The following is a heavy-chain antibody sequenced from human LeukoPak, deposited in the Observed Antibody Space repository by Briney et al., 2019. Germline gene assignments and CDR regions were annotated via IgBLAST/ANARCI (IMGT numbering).Heavy chain of an antibody. D-gene: IGHD5-18*01. CDR1: GDSVSSNGAA. Sequence: SQTFSLTCAISGDSVSSNGAAWNWIRQSPSRGLEWLGRTYYRSKWYNDYAVSVKSRITINPDTSKNQFSLQLNSVTPEDTAVYYCARVPIYQYSYGYLAPIDYWGQGTLVTVSS. J-gene: IGHJ4*02. CDR2: TYYRSKWYN. V-gene: IGHV6-1*01. CDR3: ARVPIYQYSYGYLAPIDY.